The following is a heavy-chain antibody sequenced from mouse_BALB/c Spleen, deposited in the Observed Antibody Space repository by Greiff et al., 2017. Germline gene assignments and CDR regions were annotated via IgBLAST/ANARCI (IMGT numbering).Heavy chain of an antibody. CDR3: ARDHYYGYPDD. CDR1: GYSFTDYN. D-gene: IGHD1-2*01. V-gene: IGHV1S135*01. Sequence: EVQLQESGPELVKPGASVKVSCKASGYSFTDYNMYWVKQSHGKSLEWIGYIDPYNGGTSYNQKFKDKATLTADKSSSTAYMQLSSLTSEDSAVYYCARDHYYGYPDDWGQGTTLTVSS. CDR2: IDPYNGGT. J-gene: IGHJ2*01.